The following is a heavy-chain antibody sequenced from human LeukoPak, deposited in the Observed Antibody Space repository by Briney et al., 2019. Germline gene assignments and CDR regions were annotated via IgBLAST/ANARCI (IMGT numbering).Heavy chain of an antibody. CDR1: GYTFTDYG. V-gene: IGHV1-18*01. J-gene: IGHJ1*01. CDR2: VSTYNGDT. Sequence: ASVKVSCKASGYTFTDYGFVWVRQAPGQGLEWMGWVSTYNGDTDYAKKFQGRVTMTTETSTKTTFMELRNLRSDDTAVYYCARRESMALYFLYWGQGTLLTVSS. D-gene: IGHD2-8*01. CDR3: ARRESMALYFLY.